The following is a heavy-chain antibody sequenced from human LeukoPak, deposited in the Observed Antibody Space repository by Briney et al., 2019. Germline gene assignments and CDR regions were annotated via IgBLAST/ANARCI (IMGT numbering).Heavy chain of an antibody. Sequence: SETLSLTCTVSGGSISSYYWSWIRQPPGKGLEWIGYIYYSGSTNYNPSLKSRVTISVDTSKNQFSLKLSSVTAADTAVYYCARTSITIFGVVKEGYYMDVWGKGTTVTVSS. CDR1: GGSISSYY. J-gene: IGHJ6*03. CDR2: IYYSGST. D-gene: IGHD3-3*01. CDR3: ARTSITIFGVVKEGYYMDV. V-gene: IGHV4-59*01.